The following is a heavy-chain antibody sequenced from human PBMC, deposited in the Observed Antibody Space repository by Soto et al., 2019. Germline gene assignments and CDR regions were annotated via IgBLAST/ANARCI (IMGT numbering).Heavy chain of an antibody. D-gene: IGHD2-2*01. CDR2: ISYDGGNE. J-gene: IGHJ6*02. CDR1: GFIFSTNA. CDR3: TRDSGIVLVPVTSMDV. Sequence: QVQLVESGGGVVQPGRSLRLSCSSSGFIFSTNARHWVRQAPGKELEWVALISYDGGNEYYADSVKGRFTISRDDSENTLYLQMIGLRAEDTAGYYCTRDSGIVLVPVTSMDVWGQGTTVTVSS. V-gene: IGHV3-30-3*01.